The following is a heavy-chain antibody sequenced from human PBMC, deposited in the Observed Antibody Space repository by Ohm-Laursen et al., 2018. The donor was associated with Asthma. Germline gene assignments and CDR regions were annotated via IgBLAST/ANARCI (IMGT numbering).Heavy chain of an antibody. V-gene: IGHV4-31*03. D-gene: IGHD1-26*01. CDR3: ARDWGATTINDAFDV. CDR1: GDSFTSGGHY. J-gene: IGHJ3*01. Sequence: TLSLTCTVSGDSFTSGGHYWSWIRQLPGKGLEWIGYIYYTGSTYYNPSLKSRVTISVDTSKKQFSLRLTSVTAADTAVYYCARDWGATTINDAFDVWGQGTTVTVSS. CDR2: IYYTGST.